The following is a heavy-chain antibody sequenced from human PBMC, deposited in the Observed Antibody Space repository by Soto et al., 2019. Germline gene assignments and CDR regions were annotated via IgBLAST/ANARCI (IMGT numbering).Heavy chain of an antibody. V-gene: IGHV4-31*03. CDR2: IYYSGST. CDR3: ARNIAARPRWFDP. CDR1: GGSISSGGYY. J-gene: IGHJ5*02. Sequence: SETLSLTCTVSGGSISSGGYYWSWIRQHPGKGLEWIGYIYYSGSTHYNPSLKSRVTISVDTSKNQFSLKLSSVTAADTAVYYCARNIAARPRWFDPWGQGTLVTVSS. D-gene: IGHD6-6*01.